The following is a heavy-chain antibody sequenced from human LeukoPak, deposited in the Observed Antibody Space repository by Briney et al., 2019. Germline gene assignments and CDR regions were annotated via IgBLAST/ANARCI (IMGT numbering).Heavy chain of an antibody. D-gene: IGHD1-1*01. CDR3: ARDRYGKDL. Sequence: GRSLRPSCAASGFTFSSYSMNWVRHAPRKGLEWVSSISRSGSYIYYADSVKGRFTISRDNVNSLLYLRINSLRADDTAMYYCARDRYGKDLWGQGTLVTVSS. CDR1: GFTFSSYS. J-gene: IGHJ5*02. CDR2: ISRSGSYI. V-gene: IGHV3-21*04.